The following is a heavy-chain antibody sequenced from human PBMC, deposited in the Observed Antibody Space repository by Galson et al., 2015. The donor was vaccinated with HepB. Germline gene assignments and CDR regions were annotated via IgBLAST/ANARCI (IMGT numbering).Heavy chain of an antibody. Sequence: SLRLSCAASGFKLNNYGMSWVRQAPGKGLEWVSGISGGGYTYYADSVKGRFTISRDNSKNTMYMQMNSLTVEDTAIYFCAKDQLLGTTGASFDNWGQGTLVTVSS. D-gene: IGHD1-7*01. CDR3: AKDQLLGTTGASFDN. V-gene: IGHV3-23*01. J-gene: IGHJ4*02. CDR2: ISGGGYT. CDR1: GFKLNNYG.